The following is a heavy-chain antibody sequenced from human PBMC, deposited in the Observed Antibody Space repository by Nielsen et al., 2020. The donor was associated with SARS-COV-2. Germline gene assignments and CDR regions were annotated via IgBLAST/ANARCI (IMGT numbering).Heavy chain of an antibody. CDR3: ARHAARWELPYYFDY. V-gene: IGHV4-39*01. D-gene: IGHD1-26*01. J-gene: IGHJ4*02. Sequence: SETLSLTCTVSGGSISSSSYYWGWIRQPPGKGLEWIGSIYYSGSTYYNPSLKSRVTISVDTSKNQFSLKLSSVTAADTAVYYCARHAARWELPYYFDYWGQGTLVTVSS. CDR2: IYYSGST. CDR1: GGSISSSSYY.